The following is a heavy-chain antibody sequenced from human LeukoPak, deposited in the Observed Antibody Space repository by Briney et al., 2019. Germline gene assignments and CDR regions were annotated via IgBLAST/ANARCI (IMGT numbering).Heavy chain of an antibody. D-gene: IGHD6-19*01. V-gene: IGHV4-61*08. Sequence: SQTLSLTCTVSGGSISSGGYYWSWIRQPPGKGLEWIGYIYYSGSTNYNPSLKSRVTISVDTSKNQFSLKLSSVTAADTAVYYCARHAGSGWYPSPYWGQGTLVTVSS. CDR2: IYYSGST. J-gene: IGHJ4*02. CDR1: GGSISSGGYY. CDR3: ARHAGSGWYPSPY.